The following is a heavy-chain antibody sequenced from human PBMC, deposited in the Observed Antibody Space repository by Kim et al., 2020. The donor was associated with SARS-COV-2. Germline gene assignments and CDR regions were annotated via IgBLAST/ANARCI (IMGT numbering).Heavy chain of an antibody. Sequence: AAPVKGRFTISRDKAKNSLYLQRNSLGDEDPAVYYCARDKLPYHYGMDVWGQGTTVTVSS. V-gene: IGHV3-48*02. CDR3: ARDKLPYHYGMDV. D-gene: IGHD6-6*01. J-gene: IGHJ6*02.